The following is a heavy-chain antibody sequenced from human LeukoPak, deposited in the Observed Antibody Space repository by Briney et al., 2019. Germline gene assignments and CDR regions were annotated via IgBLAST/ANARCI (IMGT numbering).Heavy chain of an antibody. J-gene: IGHJ4*02. CDR3: ANEIRPNDY. Sequence: ASVKVSCKASGGTFSSHAMTWVRQAPGKGLEWVSAISISGDTTYYADAVKSRFTISRDNSKNTVYLQMNSLRAEDTAVYYCANEIRPNDYWGQGTLVTVSS. V-gene: IGHV3-23*01. D-gene: IGHD4-17*01. CDR2: ISISGDTT. CDR1: GGTFSSHA.